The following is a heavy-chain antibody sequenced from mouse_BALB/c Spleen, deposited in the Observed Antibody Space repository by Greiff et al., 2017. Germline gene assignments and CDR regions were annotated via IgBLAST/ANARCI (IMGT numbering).Heavy chain of an antibody. Sequence: VHLVESGPGLVAPSQSLSITCTVSGFSLTGYGVNWVRQPPGKGLEWLGMIWGDGSTDYNSALKSRLSISKDNSKSQVFLKMNSLQTDDTARYYCARAYYGNGGYFDVWGAGTTVTVSS. D-gene: IGHD2-10*01. J-gene: IGHJ1*01. CDR2: IWGDGST. CDR3: ARAYYGNGGYFDV. V-gene: IGHV2-6-7*01. CDR1: GFSLTGYG.